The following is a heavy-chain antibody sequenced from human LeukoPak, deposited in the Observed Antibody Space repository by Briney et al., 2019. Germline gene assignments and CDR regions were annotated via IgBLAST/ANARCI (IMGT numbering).Heavy chain of an antibody. D-gene: IGHD2-15*01. CDR3: ARVRKDIVVVVAAKDDAFDI. CDR2: INHSGST. J-gene: IGHJ3*02. V-gene: IGHV4-34*01. CDR1: VGPSVVTT. Sequence: SETCPSPALSMVGPSVVTTGAGSASPQGRGWSGLGEINHSGSTNYNPSLKSRVTISVDTSKNQFSLKLSSVTAADTAVYYCARVRKDIVVVVAAKDDAFDIWGQGTMVTVSS.